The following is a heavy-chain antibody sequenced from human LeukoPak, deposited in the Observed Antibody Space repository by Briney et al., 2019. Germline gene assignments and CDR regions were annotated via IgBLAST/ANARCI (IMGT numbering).Heavy chain of an antibody. CDR2: IKQDGSEK. J-gene: IGHJ4*02. CDR1: GFTFSNAW. CDR3: ARDRYLPY. D-gene: IGHD1-1*01. V-gene: IGHV3-7*03. Sequence: GGSLRLSCAASGFTFSNAWMNWVRQAPGKGLEWVANIKQDGSEKYYVDSVKGRFTISRDNAKNSLYLQMNSLRAEDTAVYYCARDRYLPYWGQGTLVTVSS.